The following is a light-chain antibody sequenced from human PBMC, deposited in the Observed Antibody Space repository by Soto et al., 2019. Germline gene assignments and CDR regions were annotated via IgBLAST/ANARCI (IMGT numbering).Light chain of an antibody. V-gene: IGKV2-30*02. CDR3: QQFGSSWWT. J-gene: IGKJ1*01. CDR2: AIS. CDR1: QGLVHSDGIAY. Sequence: DVVRTQSRLSLPVTLGQPTSSSCRSNQGLVHSDGIAYFSWFQQGPGRSPRRLIYAISTRAAGIPDRFSRSGSGRELTLTISSVEPADSAIYYCQQFGSSWWTCDQGTKV.